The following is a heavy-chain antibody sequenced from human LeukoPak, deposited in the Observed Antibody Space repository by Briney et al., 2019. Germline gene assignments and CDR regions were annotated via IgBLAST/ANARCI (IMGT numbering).Heavy chain of an antibody. V-gene: IGHV4-59*08. J-gene: IGHJ4*02. Sequence: PSETLSLTCTVSGGSISSYYWSWVRQTPGKGLEWIGYISYSGNTNYNPSLKSRVTISLDTSKNQFSLNLTSVPAADTAVYYCARLGGSHSPHGYWGQGTLVTVCS. CDR1: GGSISSYY. CDR3: ARLGGSHSPHGY. CDR2: ISYSGNT. D-gene: IGHD1-26*01.